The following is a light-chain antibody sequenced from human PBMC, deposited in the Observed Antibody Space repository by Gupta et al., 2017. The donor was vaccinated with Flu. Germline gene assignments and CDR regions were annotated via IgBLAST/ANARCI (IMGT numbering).Light chain of an antibody. V-gene: IGKV3-11*01. J-gene: IGKJ4*01. CDR3: QQRSNWPGT. Sequence: EIVLTQSPATLSLSPGERATLPCRASVSVDIYLAWYQQKPGRAPRLLIYDASKRATGIPARFSGSGSGTDFTLTISSLAPEDFAVYYCQQRSNWPGTFGGGTKVEI. CDR2: DAS. CDR1: VSVDIY.